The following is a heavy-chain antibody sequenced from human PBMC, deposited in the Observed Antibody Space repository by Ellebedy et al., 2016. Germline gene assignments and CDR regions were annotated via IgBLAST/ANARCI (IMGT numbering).Heavy chain of an antibody. Sequence: ASVKVSCKASGFTFTTSAMQWVRQARGQRLEWIGWIVVGSDNTNYAQKFQERVTITRDMSTSTAYMELTSLRSEDTAVYYCARAKYCSSGTCYPRGFDYWGLGTLVTVSS. D-gene: IGHD2-15*01. CDR1: GFTFTTSA. CDR3: ARAKYCSSGTCYPRGFDY. CDR2: IVVGSDNT. V-gene: IGHV1-58*02. J-gene: IGHJ4*02.